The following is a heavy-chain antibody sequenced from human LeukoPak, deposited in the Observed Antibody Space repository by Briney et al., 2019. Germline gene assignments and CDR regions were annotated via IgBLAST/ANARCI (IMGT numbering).Heavy chain of an antibody. J-gene: IGHJ4*02. Sequence: PSETLSLTCTVSGGSISSYYWSWIRQPPGKGLEWIGYIYYSGSTNYNPSLKSRVTISVDTSKRQFSLELSSVTAADTAVYYCASYSASYPHFFDYWGQGTLVTVSS. CDR3: ASYSASYPHFFDY. V-gene: IGHV4-59*08. CDR2: IYYSGST. D-gene: IGHD1-26*01. CDR1: GGSISSYY.